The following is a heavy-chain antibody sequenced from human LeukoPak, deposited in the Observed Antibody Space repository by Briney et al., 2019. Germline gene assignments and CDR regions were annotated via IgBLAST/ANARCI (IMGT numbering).Heavy chain of an antibody. D-gene: IGHD3/OR15-3a*01. J-gene: IGHJ4*02. Sequence: GASVKVSCKASGGTFSSYATSWVRQTPRQGLEWMGRIIPILGIANYAQKFQGRVTITADKSTSTAYMELSSLRSEDTAVYYCARDVGLAGPFDYWGQGTLVTVSS. CDR1: GGTFSSYA. V-gene: IGHV1-69*04. CDR3: ARDVGLAGPFDY. CDR2: IIPILGIA.